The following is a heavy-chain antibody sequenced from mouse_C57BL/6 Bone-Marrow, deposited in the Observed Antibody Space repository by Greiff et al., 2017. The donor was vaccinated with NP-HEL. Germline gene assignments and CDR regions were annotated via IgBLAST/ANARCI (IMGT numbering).Heavy chain of an antibody. J-gene: IGHJ4*01. Sequence: EVQLVESGGGLVQPGGSLKLSCAASGFTFSDYYMYWVRQTPEKGLEWVAYISNGGGSTYYSDTVKGRFTISRDNAKNTLYLQLSRLKSEEKAMYYCASSYDSAAMDDWGQGTSVTVSS. CDR2: ISNGGGST. CDR1: GFTFSDYY. CDR3: ASSYDSAAMDD. D-gene: IGHD2-4*01. V-gene: IGHV5-12*01.